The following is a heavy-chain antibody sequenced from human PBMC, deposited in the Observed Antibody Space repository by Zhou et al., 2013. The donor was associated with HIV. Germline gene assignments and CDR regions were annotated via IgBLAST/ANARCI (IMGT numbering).Heavy chain of an antibody. J-gene: IGHJ4*02. D-gene: IGHD6-13*01. Sequence: QVQLVQSGAEVKNPGASVKVSCKASRYTFTGHYIHWVRQAPGQGLEWMGWINPNSGDTKTTQNFQGRVTLTVDTSISTAYMELTRLRSDDTALYYCARDWGVAAAGLLDYWGQGTLVTVSS. CDR3: ARDWGVAAAGLLDY. CDR2: INPNSGDT. V-gene: IGHV1-2*02. CDR1: RYTFTGHY.